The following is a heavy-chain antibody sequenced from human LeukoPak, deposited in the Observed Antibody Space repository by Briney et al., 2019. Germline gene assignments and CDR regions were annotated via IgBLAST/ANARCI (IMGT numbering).Heavy chain of an antibody. D-gene: IGHD3-22*01. Sequence: ASVKVSCKASGYTFTSYGISWVRQAPGQGLEWMGWISAYNGSTNYAQKLQGRVTMTTDTSTSTAYMELRSLRSDDTAVYYCARSPLYYYDSSGYSDNWFDPWGQGTLVTVSS. V-gene: IGHV1-18*01. CDR2: ISAYNGST. J-gene: IGHJ5*02. CDR1: GYTFTSYG. CDR3: ARSPLYYYDSSGYSDNWFDP.